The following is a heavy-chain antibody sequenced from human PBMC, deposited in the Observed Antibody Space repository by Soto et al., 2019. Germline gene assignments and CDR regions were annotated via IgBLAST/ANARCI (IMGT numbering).Heavy chain of an antibody. Sequence: SETLSLTCSVSGDSISTVDYFWAWIRQPPGQALEYIGYIYKSTTTYYNPSFESRVAISLDTSKSQFSLNVTSVTAAGTAVYFCARGRYCLTGRCFPNWFDSWGQGTLVTVSS. J-gene: IGHJ5*01. V-gene: IGHV4-30-4*01. CDR3: ARGRYCLTGRCFPNWFDS. CDR2: IYKSTTT. CDR1: GDSISTVDYF. D-gene: IGHD2-15*01.